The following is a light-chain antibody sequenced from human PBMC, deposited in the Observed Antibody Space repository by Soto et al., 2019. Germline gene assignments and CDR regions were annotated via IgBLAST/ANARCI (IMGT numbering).Light chain of an antibody. V-gene: IGKV3-15*01. CDR2: GAS. CDR1: QSVRDN. CDR3: QQHNDWPPST. Sequence: EKLLTQSPATLSVSPGERATLSCRASQSVRDNLAWYQQKPGQAPRLLIYGASTRAPGIPDSFSGSGFVTEFSLTISSLQSEDFAVYYCQQHNDWPPSTFGLGTKLEIK. J-gene: IGKJ2*01.